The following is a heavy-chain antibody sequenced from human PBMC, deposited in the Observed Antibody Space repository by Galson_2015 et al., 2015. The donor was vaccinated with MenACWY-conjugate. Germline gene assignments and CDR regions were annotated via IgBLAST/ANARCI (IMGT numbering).Heavy chain of an antibody. V-gene: IGHV5-51*01. CDR3: ARQGFGSSSHDY. J-gene: IGHJ4*02. CDR2: IYPGDSDT. D-gene: IGHD6-6*01. CDR1: GYTFTSNW. Sequence: QSGAEVKKPGESLKISCKGSGYTFTSNWIGWVRQMPGKGLEWMGIIYPGDSDTRYTPSFQGHVTISADKSINTAYLQWGSLEASDTAMYYYARQGFGSSSHDYWGQGTLVTVSS.